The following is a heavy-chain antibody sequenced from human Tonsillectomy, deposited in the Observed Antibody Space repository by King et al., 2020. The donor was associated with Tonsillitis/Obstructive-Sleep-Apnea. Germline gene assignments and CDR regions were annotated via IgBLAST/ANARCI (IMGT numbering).Heavy chain of an antibody. J-gene: IGHJ6*03. V-gene: IGHV1-46*01. Sequence: QLVQSGAEVKKPGASVKVSCKASGYTFTSYYMHWVRQAPGQGLEWMGIINPSGGSTSYAQQFQGRVTMTRDTSTGTVYMELSSLSSEDTAVYYCARDGAAAGTANYYYYMDVWGKGTTVTVSS. D-gene: IGHD6-13*01. CDR2: INPSGGST. CDR1: GYTFTSYY. CDR3: ARDGAAAGTANYYYYMDV.